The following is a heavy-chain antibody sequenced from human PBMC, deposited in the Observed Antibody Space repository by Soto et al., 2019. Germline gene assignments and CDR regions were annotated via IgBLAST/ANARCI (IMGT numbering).Heavy chain of an antibody. CDR2: ISGSSSYI. CDR3: ARTDYGDYVRGVFDI. J-gene: IGHJ3*02. Sequence: EVQVVESGGGLVKPGGSLRLSCAASGFTFSSYSMNWVRQAPGKGLEWVSCISGSSSYIYYADSVKGRFTISRDNAKNSLYLQMNSLRAEDTAVYYCARTDYGDYVRGVFDIWGQGTMVTVSS. D-gene: IGHD4-17*01. V-gene: IGHV3-21*01. CDR1: GFTFSSYS.